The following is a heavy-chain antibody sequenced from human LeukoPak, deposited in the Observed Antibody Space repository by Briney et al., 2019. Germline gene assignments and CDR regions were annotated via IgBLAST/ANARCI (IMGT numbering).Heavy chain of an antibody. Sequence: SGPALVKPTQTLTLTCTFSGFSLSTSGMCVSWIRQPPGKALEWLALIYWDDDKRYSPSLKSRLTITKDTPKNQVVLTMTNMDPVDTATYYCAHSTVLLWFGELLNWFDPWGQGTLVTVSS. CDR1: GFSLSTSGMC. CDR2: IYWDDDK. D-gene: IGHD3-10*01. V-gene: IGHV2-5*08. J-gene: IGHJ5*02. CDR3: AHSTVLLWFGELLNWFDP.